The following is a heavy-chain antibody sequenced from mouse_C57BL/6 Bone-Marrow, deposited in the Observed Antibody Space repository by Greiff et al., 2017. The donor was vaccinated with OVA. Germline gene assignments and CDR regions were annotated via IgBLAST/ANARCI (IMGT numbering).Heavy chain of an antibody. CDR3: ARTPLLLRSVKEVYYYAMDY. CDR1: GYTFTDHT. Sequence: VQLQQSDAELVKPGASVKISCKVSGYTFTDHTIHWMKQRPEQGLEWIGYIYPRDGSTKYNEKFKGKSTLPADKSSSTAYMQLNSLTSEDSAVYFCARTPLLLRSVKEVYYYAMDYWGQGTSVTVSS. V-gene: IGHV1-78*01. CDR2: IYPRDGST. D-gene: IGHD1-1*01. J-gene: IGHJ4*01.